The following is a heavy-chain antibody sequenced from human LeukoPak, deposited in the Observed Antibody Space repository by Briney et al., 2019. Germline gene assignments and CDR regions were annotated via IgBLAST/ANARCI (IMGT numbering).Heavy chain of an antibody. CDR1: GYTFTSYG. CDR3: ARSYSSGSTSRWDPTGTWLDP. CDR2: ISAYNGNT. J-gene: IGHJ5*02. V-gene: IGHV1-18*01. Sequence: ASVKVSCKASGYTFTSYGISWVRQAPGQGLEWMGWISAYNGNTNYAQKLQGRVTMTTDTSTSPAYMELRSLRSADTAVYYCARSYSSGSTSRWDPTGTWLDPWGQGTLVTVSS. D-gene: IGHD2-2*01.